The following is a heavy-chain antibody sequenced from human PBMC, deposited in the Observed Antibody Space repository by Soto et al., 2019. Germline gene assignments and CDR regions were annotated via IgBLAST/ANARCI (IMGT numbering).Heavy chain of an antibody. CDR2: IRNKVNRYSI. CDR3: ARVRLAAAASRPLDY. D-gene: IGHD6-25*01. CDR1: GFTFSDHY. V-gene: IGHV3-72*01. J-gene: IGHJ4*02. Sequence: EVQLVESGGDLVQPGGSLGLSCEASGFTFSDHYMDWVRQAPGKGLEWVGRIRNKVNRYSITYAASVKGRFTISRDDSKNSLYMQMNSLKAEDTAVYFCARVRLAAAASRPLDYWGQGTLVTVSS.